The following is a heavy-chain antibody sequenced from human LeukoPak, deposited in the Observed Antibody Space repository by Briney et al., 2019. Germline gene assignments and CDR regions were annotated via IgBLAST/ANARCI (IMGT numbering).Heavy chain of an antibody. V-gene: IGHV3-30*04. CDR2: ISYDGSNE. Sequence: GGSLRLSCAASGFTFSSYVMHWVRQASGKGLEWVAIISYDGSNEYYADSVKGRFTISRDNSKNTLYLQMNSLRAADTAVYYCARVDGSCSGGSCPSGNWFDPWGQGTLVTVSS. J-gene: IGHJ5*02. CDR1: GFTFSSYV. D-gene: IGHD2-15*01. CDR3: ARVDGSCSGGSCPSGNWFDP.